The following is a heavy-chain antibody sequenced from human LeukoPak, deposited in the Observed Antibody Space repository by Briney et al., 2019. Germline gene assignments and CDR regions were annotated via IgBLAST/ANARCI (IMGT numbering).Heavy chain of an antibody. Sequence: ESGPTLVKPTQTLTLTCTCSGFSRSTSGVGVGWNRQPPVKALAWLALIYWNDYKRYSPSLKSRLTITKGTSKTQVVLTMTNMDPVDTATYYCAHRHIVVVPAAMDRRLNAFDIWGQGTMVTVSS. CDR1: GFSRSTSGVG. CDR2: IYWNDYK. CDR3: AHRHIVVVPAAMDRRLNAFDI. V-gene: IGHV2-5*01. D-gene: IGHD2-2*01. J-gene: IGHJ3*02.